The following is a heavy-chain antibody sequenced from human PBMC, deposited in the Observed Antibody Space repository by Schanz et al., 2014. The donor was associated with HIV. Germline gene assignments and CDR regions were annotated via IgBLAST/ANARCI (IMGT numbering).Heavy chain of an antibody. CDR2: VNPTGGDT. CDR3: ARELMATGGFDY. D-gene: IGHD3-10*01. Sequence: QLQLAQSGAEVKKPGSSVKLSCKASGGPFSSHALSWVRQAPGQGLEWMGVVNPTGGDTSHAQRFQGRITMTRDTSTSTVYMELSSLTSEDTAIYSCARELMATGGFDYWGQGTLVTVTS. J-gene: IGHJ4*02. V-gene: IGHV1-46*01. CDR1: GGPFSSHA.